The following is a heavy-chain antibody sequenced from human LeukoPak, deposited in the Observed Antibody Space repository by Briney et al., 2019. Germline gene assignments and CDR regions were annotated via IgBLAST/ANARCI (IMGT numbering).Heavy chain of an antibody. J-gene: IGHJ3*02. CDR3: ASADSSGYMGDAFDI. D-gene: IGHD3-22*01. CDR2: INWNGGST. CDR1: GFTFDDYG. V-gene: IGHV3-20*01. Sequence: GSLRLSCAASGFTFDDYGMSWVRQAPGKGLEWVSGINWNGGSTGYADSVKGRFTISRDNAKNSLYLQMNSLRAEDTALYHCASADSSGYMGDAFDIWGQGTMVTVSS.